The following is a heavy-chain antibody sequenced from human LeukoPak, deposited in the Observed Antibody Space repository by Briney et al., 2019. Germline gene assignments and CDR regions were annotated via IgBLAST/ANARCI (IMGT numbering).Heavy chain of an antibody. V-gene: IGHV3-49*03. CDR1: GFTFGDYA. J-gene: IGHJ4*02. CDR3: TRDRGAYNLYDY. CDR2: IRSKAYGETA. D-gene: IGHD1-1*01. Sequence: GGSLRLSCTASGFTFGDYAMSWIRQAPGKGLEWVGFIRSKAYGETADYAASVKGRFTISGDDSKAIAYLQMNSLKTEDTAVYHCTRDRGAYNLYDYWGQGTLVTVSS.